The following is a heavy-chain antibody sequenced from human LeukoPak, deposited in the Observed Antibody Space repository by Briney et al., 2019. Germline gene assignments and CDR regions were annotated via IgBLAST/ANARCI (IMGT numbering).Heavy chain of an antibody. CDR3: ARDRGFADIVSGYSSGFDY. J-gene: IGHJ4*02. D-gene: IGHD3-9*01. V-gene: IGHV3-30-3*01. Sequence: PGRPLRLSCAASGFTFSSYSMHWVRQAPGKGLEWVAVISYDGSNKYYADSVKGRFTISRDNSKNTLYLQMNSLRAEDTAVYYCARDRGFADIVSGYSSGFDYWGQGTLVTVSS. CDR2: ISYDGSNK. CDR1: GFTFSSYS.